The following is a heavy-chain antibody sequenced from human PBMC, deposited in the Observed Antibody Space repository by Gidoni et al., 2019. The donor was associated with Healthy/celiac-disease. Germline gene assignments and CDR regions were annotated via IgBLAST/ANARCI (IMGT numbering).Heavy chain of an antibody. CDR2: ISSSSSYI. D-gene: IGHD6-19*01. CDR3: ARAARVAGTGLAWFGDFDI. CDR1: GFTFRSYS. Sequence: EVQLVESGGGLVKPGGSLRLSCAASGFTFRSYSMNWVRQAPGKGLEWVSSISSSSSYIYYADSVKGRFTISRDNAKNSLYLQMNSLRAEDTAVYYCARAARVAGTGLAWFGDFDIWGQGTMVTVSS. J-gene: IGHJ3*02. V-gene: IGHV3-21*01.